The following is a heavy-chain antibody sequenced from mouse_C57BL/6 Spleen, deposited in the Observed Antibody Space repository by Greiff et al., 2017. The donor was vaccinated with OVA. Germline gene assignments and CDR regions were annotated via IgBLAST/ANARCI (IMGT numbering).Heavy chain of an antibody. CDR3: AKALGYDYDGAMDY. CDR2: FYPGSGSI. J-gene: IGHJ4*01. D-gene: IGHD2-4*01. V-gene: IGHV1-62-2*01. CDR1: GYTFTEYT. Sequence: VKLMESGAELVKPGASVKLSCKASGYTFTEYTIHWVKQRSGQGLEWIGWFYPGSGSIKYNEKFKDKATLTADKSSSTVYMELSRLTSEDSAVYFCAKALGYDYDGAMDYWGQGTSVTVSS.